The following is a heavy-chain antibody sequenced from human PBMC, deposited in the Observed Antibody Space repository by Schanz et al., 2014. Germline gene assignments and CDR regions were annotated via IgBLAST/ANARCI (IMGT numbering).Heavy chain of an antibody. CDR1: GFVFGDYY. J-gene: IGHJ4*02. CDR2: MSDSGTYT. D-gene: IGHD6-19*01. V-gene: IGHV3-11*05. Sequence: QVQVVQSGGGLVKPGGSLRLSCAASGFVFGDYYMTWIRQAPGKGLEWLSYMSDSGTYTNYADSVKGRFTISRDNAKSTLYLQMNSLRVEDTAVYYCAASSGWHPSTDYWGQGTLVTVSS. CDR3: AASSGWHPSTDY.